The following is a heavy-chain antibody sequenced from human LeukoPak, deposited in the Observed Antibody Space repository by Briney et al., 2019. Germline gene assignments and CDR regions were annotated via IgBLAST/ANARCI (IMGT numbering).Heavy chain of an antibody. CDR1: GFTFSSYS. V-gene: IGHV3-21*01. CDR3: ATEIGGYSYGSTDY. J-gene: IGHJ4*02. CDR2: ISSSSSYI. Sequence: TGGSLRLSCAASGFTFSSYSMNWVRQAPGKGLEWVSSISSSSSYIYYADSVKGRFTISRDNAKNSLYLQMNSLRAEDTAVYYCATEIGGYSYGSTDYWGQGTLVTVSS. D-gene: IGHD5-18*01.